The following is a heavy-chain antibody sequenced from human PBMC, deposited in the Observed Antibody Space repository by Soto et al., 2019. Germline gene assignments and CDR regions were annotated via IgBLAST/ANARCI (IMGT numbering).Heavy chain of an antibody. CDR1: GFTFNTYT. CDR2: ITRTSSHI. CDR3: ARVWMTKVTTPAFDL. D-gene: IGHD4-17*01. Sequence: PGGSLRLSCAASGFTFNTYTMNWVRQSPGKGLEWVSSITRTSSHIFYGDSLKGRFTISRDNAKNSLYLQMDTLRVEDTALYYCARVWMTKVTTPAFDLWGQGTEVTV. J-gene: IGHJ3*01. V-gene: IGHV3-21*01.